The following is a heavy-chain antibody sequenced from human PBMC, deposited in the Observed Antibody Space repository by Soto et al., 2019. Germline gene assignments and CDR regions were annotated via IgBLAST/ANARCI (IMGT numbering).Heavy chain of an antibody. CDR2: IYPGDSDT. CDR3: ARHEGDDYIWGSYPFDGFEI. D-gene: IGHD3-16*02. V-gene: IGHV5-51*01. Sequence: GESLKISCKGSGYSFTSYWIGWVRQMPGKGLEWMGIIYPGDSDTRYSPSFQGHVTISADKSISTAYLQWSSLKASDTAMYYCARHEGDDYIWGSYPFDGFEIWGQGTMVTV. CDR1: GYSFTSYW. J-gene: IGHJ3*02.